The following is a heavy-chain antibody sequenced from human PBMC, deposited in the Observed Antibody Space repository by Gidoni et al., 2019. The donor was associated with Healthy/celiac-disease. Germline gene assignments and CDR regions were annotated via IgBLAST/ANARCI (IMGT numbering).Heavy chain of an antibody. CDR2: IYSGGST. V-gene: IGHV3-53*01. D-gene: IGHD3-22*01. CDR1: GFTVCSNS. J-gene: IGHJ4*02. CDR3: ASADPYYYDSSGFSFDY. Sequence: EVQLVESGGGLIQPGGYLRLSCAAYGFTVCSNSLSWVRQAPGKGLEWVSVIYSGGSTYYADSVKGRFTISRDNSKNTLYLQMNSLRAEDTAVYYCASADPYYYDSSGFSFDYWGQGTLVTVSS.